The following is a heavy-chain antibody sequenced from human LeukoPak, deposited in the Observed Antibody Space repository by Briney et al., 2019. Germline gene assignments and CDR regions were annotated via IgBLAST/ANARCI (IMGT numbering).Heavy chain of an antibody. Sequence: WASVKVSCKASGYTFTNYYIHWVRQAPGQGLEWMGMINPSGGRTTYAKKFQGRVTMTRDTSTNTVYTELSSLRSEDTAVYYCLRGTDAFDIWGQGTMVTVSS. CDR1: GYTFTNYY. V-gene: IGHV1-46*01. D-gene: IGHD3-10*01. CDR3: LRGTDAFDI. J-gene: IGHJ3*02. CDR2: INPSGGRT.